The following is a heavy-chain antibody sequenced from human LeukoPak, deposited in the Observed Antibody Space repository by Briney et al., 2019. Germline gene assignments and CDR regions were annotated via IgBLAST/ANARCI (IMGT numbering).Heavy chain of an antibody. D-gene: IGHD1-26*01. CDR2: IKSKTDGGTT. CDR1: GFTFSNAW. Sequence: PGGSLRLSCAASGFTFSNAWMNWVRQAPGKGLEWVGRIKSKTDGGTTDYAAPVKGRFTISRDDSKNTLYLQMNSLKTEDTAVYYCTTATTPWDYYYGMDVWGQGTTVTVSS. V-gene: IGHV3-15*07. CDR3: TTATTPWDYYYGMDV. J-gene: IGHJ6*02.